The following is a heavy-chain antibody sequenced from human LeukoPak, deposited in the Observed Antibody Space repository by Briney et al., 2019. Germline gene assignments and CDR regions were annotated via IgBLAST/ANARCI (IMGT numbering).Heavy chain of an antibody. J-gene: IGHJ4*02. CDR1: GFTFSSYA. Sequence: GGSLRLSCAASGFTFSSYAMSWVRQAPGKGLEWVPAISGSGGSTYYADSVKGRFTISRDNSKNTLYLQMNSLRAEDTAVYYCAKSALRFLEWLDTYYFDYWGQGTLVTVST. V-gene: IGHV3-23*01. CDR3: AKSALRFLEWLDTYYFDY. D-gene: IGHD3-3*01. CDR2: ISGSGGST.